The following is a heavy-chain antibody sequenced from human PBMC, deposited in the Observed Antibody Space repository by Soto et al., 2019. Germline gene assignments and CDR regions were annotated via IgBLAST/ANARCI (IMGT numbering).Heavy chain of an antibody. J-gene: IGHJ4*02. V-gene: IGHV4-61*01. CDR2: IYYSGIT. CDR1: GASVSYGSYF. Sequence: PSETLSLACAVSGASVSYGSYFWSWIRQPPGKGLEWIGYIYYSGITYYNPSLKSRATISVDTSKNQFSLKLSSVTAADTAVYYCARSPGYYFDYWGQGTLVTVSS. CDR3: ARSPGYYFDY.